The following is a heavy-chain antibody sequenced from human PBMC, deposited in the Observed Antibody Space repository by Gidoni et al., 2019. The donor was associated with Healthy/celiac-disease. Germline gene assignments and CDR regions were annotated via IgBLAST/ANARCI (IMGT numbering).Heavy chain of an antibody. Sequence: EVQLVEYGGGLVQPGGSLILSCAASGFTFSRYWMSWVRQAPGQGREWVANIKQDGSEKDYVDYVKGRFTISRDNAKNSLYLQMNSLRAEDTAVYYGARDLTERIAAADDAFDIWGQGTMVTVSS. CDR3: ARDLTERIAAADDAFDI. V-gene: IGHV3-7*01. J-gene: IGHJ3*02. CDR2: IKQDGSEK. CDR1: GFTFSRYW. D-gene: IGHD6-13*01.